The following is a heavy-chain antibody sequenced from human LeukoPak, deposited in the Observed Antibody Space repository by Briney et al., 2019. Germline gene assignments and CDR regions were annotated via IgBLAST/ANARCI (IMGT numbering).Heavy chain of an antibody. CDR1: GGSISSSSYY. D-gene: IGHD3-22*01. CDR3: SPYSLYDSSGYFGY. J-gene: IGHJ4*02. V-gene: IGHV4-39*07. CDR2: IYYSGST. Sequence: PSETLSLTCTVSGGSISSSSYYWGWIRQPPGKGLEWIGSIYYSGSTYYNPSLKSRVTISVDTSKNQFSLKLSSVTAADTAVYHCSPYSLYDSSGYFGYWGQGTPVTVSS.